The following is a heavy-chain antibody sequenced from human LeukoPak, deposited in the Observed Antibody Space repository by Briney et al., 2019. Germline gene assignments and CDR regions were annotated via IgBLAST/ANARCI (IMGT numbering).Heavy chain of an antibody. V-gene: IGHV3-23*01. CDR3: AKAQWDYVWGSYGMDV. CDR2: ISGSGGST. D-gene: IGHD3-16*01. J-gene: IGHJ6*02. Sequence: GGSLRLSCAASGFTFSSYAMSWVRQAPGKGLEWVSAISGSGGSTYYADSVKCRFTISRDNSKNTLYLQMNSLRAEDTAVYYCAKAQWDYVWGSYGMDVWGQGTTVTVSS. CDR1: GFTFSSYA.